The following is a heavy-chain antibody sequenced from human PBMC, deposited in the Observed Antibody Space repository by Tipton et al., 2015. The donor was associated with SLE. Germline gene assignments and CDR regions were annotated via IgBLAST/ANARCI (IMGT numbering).Heavy chain of an antibody. D-gene: IGHD7-27*01. Sequence: TLSLTCTVYGGSFSGYYWSWIRQPPGKGLEWIGEINHSRSTNYNPSLKSRVTILVDTSRNQFSLRLGSVTAADTAIYYCARDSLNWGTYYHGIDVWGQGTTVTVSS. CDR2: INHSRST. CDR3: ARDSLNWGTYYHGIDV. CDR1: GGSFSGYY. V-gene: IGHV4-34*01. J-gene: IGHJ6*02.